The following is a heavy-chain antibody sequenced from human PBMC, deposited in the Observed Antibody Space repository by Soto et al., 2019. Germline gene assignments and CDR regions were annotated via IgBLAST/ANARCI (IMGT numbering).Heavy chain of an antibody. CDR3: ASNNPAAGAFDI. J-gene: IGHJ3*02. Sequence: GGSLRLSCAASGFTFSSYWMTWVRQAPGKGLEWVANIKQDGSEKYYVDSVKGRFTISRDNAKNSLYLQMNSLRAGDTAVYYCASNNPAAGAFDIWGQGTMVTVSS. CDR1: GFTFSSYW. V-gene: IGHV3-7*01. D-gene: IGHD2-15*01. CDR2: IKQDGSEK.